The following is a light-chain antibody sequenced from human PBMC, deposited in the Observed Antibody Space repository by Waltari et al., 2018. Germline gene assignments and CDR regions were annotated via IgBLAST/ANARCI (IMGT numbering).Light chain of an antibody. CDR3: NSRDSTSKLLL. Sequence: SSELTQAPAVSVALGQTVRITCQGDSLRRYFASWYQQKPGQAPVLVAYGKNNRPSGIPDRFSGSTSGNTASLTITGAQAEDESDYYCNSRDSTSKLLLFGGGTKLSVL. CDR2: GKN. CDR1: SLRRYF. J-gene: IGLJ2*01. V-gene: IGLV3-19*01.